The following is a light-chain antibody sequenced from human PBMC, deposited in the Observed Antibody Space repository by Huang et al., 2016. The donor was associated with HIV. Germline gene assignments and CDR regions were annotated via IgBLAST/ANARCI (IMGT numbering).Light chain of an antibody. CDR2: GAS. V-gene: IGKV1-9*01. CDR1: QAINNY. Sequence: IQLTQSPSSLSASVGDRVTITCRASQAINNYLAWYQQKPGTAPKLLIHGASTLQSGVPSRFSGGGSGTDCTLTISGLQPEDLATYYCQQFNSYPLAFGQGTRLEIK. CDR3: QQFNSYPLA. J-gene: IGKJ5*01.